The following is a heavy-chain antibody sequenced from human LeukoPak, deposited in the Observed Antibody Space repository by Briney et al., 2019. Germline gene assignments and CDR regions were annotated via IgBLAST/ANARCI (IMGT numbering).Heavy chain of an antibody. CDR1: GGSISSYY. D-gene: IGHD3-22*01. V-gene: IGHV4-59*12. CDR2: IYYSGST. Sequence: SETLSLTCTVSGGSISSYYWSWIRQPPGKGLEWIGYIYYSGSTYYNPSLKSRVTISVDTSKNQFSLKLSSVTAADTAVYYCARFYDSSGSYYFDYWGQGTLVTVSS. CDR3: ARFYDSSGSYYFDY. J-gene: IGHJ4*02.